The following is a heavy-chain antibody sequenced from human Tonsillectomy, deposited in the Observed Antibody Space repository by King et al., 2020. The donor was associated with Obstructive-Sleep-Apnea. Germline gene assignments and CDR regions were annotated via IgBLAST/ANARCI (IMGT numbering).Heavy chain of an antibody. J-gene: IGHJ4*02. V-gene: IGHV4-59*01. CDR1: GGSINSYY. Sequence: VQLQESGPGLVKPSETLSLTCTVSGGSINSYYWSWIRQTPGKGLEWIGYISYSGSTNYNPSLKSRVTISVDTSKNQFSLKLSSVTAADTAVYYCASDRVGRDGYNRFDYWGQGTLVTVSS. CDR3: ASDRVGRDGYNRFDY. CDR2: ISYSGST. D-gene: IGHD5-24*01.